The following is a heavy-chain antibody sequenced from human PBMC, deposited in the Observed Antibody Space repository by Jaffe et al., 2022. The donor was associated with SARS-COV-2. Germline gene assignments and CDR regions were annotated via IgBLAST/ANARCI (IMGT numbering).Heavy chain of an antibody. CDR1: GFTFSSYS. Sequence: EVQLVESGGGLVKPGGSLRLSCAASGFTFSSYSMNWVRQAPGKGLEWVSSISSSSSYIYYADSVKGRFTISRDNAKNSLYLQMNSLRAEDTAVYYCARDWARYYYDSSGYYLDYWGQGTLVTVSS. J-gene: IGHJ4*02. V-gene: IGHV3-21*01. CDR2: ISSSSSYI. CDR3: ARDWARYYYDSSGYYLDY. D-gene: IGHD3-22*01.